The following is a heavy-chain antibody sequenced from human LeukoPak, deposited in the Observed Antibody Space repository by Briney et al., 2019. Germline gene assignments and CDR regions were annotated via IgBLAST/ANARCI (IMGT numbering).Heavy chain of an antibody. V-gene: IGHV1-69*05. J-gene: IGHJ4*02. CDR2: VIPIFGTA. D-gene: IGHD3-22*01. CDR3: VGGDYYDSNGYPYDY. CDR1: GGTFSSYA. Sequence: GASVKVSCKASGGTFSSYAISWVRQAPGQGLEWMGGVIPIFGTANYAQKFQGRVTITTDKSTRTAYMELISLRSEDTAVYYCVGGDYYDSNGYPYDYWGQGTLVTVSS.